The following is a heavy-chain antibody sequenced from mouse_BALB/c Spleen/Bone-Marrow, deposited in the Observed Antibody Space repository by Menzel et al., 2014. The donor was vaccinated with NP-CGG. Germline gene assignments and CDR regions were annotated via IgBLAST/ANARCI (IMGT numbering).Heavy chain of an antibody. V-gene: IGHV7-3*02. J-gene: IGHJ1*01. CDR3: ARDGDYGSNWYFDV. D-gene: IGHD1-1*01. CDR2: IRNKANGYTT. Sequence: EVQLQQSGGGLVQPGGSLRLSCATSGFTFTDYYMSWVRQPPGKALEWLGFIRNKANGYTTEYSASVKGRFTISRDNSQSILYLQMNTLRTEDSATYYCARDGDYGSNWYFDVWGAGTTVTVSS. CDR1: GFTFTDYY.